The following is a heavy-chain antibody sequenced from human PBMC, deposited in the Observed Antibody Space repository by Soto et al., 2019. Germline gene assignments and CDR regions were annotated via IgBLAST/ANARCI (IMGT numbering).Heavy chain of an antibody. CDR2: IYYSGRT. CDR3: ARHLSGGTTGTTFPYYYYYGMDV. D-gene: IGHD4-17*01. Sequence: SETPSLTCTVSGVSISSSSYYWGWIRQRPGKGLEWIGSIYYSGRTYYYPSVKSHVTISVDTSKNQFSLKLSSVTAADTAVYYCARHLSGGTTGTTFPYYYYYGMDVWGQGTPVTVSS. CDR1: GVSISSSSYY. J-gene: IGHJ6*02. V-gene: IGHV4-39*01.